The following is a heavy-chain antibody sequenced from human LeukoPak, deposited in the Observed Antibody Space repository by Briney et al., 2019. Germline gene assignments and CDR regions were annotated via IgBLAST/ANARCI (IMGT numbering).Heavy chain of an antibody. CDR2: IYPGDSDT. J-gene: IGHJ3*02. Sequence: GGSLQISCKGSGYSFTSYWIGWVRQVPGKGLEWMGIIYPGDSDTRYSPSFQGQVTISADKSISTAYLQWSSLTASDTAMYYCARVITLLGAFDIWGQGTMVTVSS. CDR3: ARVITLLGAFDI. D-gene: IGHD3-22*01. CDR1: GYSFTSYW. V-gene: IGHV5-51*01.